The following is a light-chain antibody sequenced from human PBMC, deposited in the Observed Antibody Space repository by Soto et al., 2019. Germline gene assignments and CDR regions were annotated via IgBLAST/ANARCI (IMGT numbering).Light chain of an antibody. CDR2: DVS. J-gene: IGLJ1*01. V-gene: IGLV2-14*01. CDR3: SSYTSSSTHNYV. CDR1: SSDVGGYNY. Sequence: QSVLTQPASVYGSPGQSITISCTGTSSDVGGYNYVSWYQQHPGKASKLMIYDVSNRPSGVSNRFSGSKSGNTASLTISGLQAEDEADYYCSSYTSSSTHNYVFGTGTKVTVL.